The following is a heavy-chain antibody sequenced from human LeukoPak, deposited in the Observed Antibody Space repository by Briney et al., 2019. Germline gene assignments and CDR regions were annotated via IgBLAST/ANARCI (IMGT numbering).Heavy chain of an antibody. V-gene: IGHV4-4*09. Sequence: PSETLSLTCTVAGGSISSYYWSWIRQPPGKGLEWIGYIYTSGSTNYNPSLKSRVTISVDTSKNQFSLKLSSVTAADTAVYYCARHDMVATSSGFDYWGQGTLVTVSS. D-gene: IGHD5-12*01. CDR2: IYTSGST. J-gene: IGHJ4*02. CDR1: GGSISSYY. CDR3: ARHDMVATSSGFDY.